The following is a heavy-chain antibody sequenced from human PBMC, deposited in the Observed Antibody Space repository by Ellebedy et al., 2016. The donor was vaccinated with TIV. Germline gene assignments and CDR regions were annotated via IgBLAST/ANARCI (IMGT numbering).Heavy chain of an antibody. CDR1: GFTFSDYY. Sequence: PGGSLRLSCAASGFTFSDYYMNWIRQAPGKGLEWVSYISGSGTTKYYVDSVKGRFTISRDNAKNSLFLQMNSLRAEETAVYYCARPIDRSGYYYDCWGQGTLVTVSS. CDR2: ISGSGTTK. CDR3: ARPIDRSGYYYDC. V-gene: IGHV3-11*01. J-gene: IGHJ4*02. D-gene: IGHD3-22*01.